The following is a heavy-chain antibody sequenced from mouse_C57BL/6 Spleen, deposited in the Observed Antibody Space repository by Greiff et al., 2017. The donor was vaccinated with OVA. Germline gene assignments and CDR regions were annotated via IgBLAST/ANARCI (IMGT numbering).Heavy chain of an antibody. D-gene: IGHD1-1*01. CDR1: GFSLTSYG. CDR2: IWRGGST. Sequence: QVQLQQSGPGLVQPSQSLSITCTVSGFSLTSYGVHWVRQSPGKGLEWLGVIWRGGSTDYNAAFMSRLSITKDNSKSQVFFKMNSLQADDTAIYYCAKNRATVVATDAMDYWGQGTSVTVSS. CDR3: AKNRATVVATDAMDY. V-gene: IGHV2-5*01. J-gene: IGHJ4*01.